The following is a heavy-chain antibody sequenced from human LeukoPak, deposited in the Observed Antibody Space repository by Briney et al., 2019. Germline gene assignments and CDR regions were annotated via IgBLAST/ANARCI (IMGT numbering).Heavy chain of an antibody. CDR3: ARKPGGFDP. CDR1: GDSISRGAYY. CDR2: IYYSGTT. J-gene: IGHJ5*02. Sequence: SQTLSLTCTVSGDSISRGAYYWSRIRPPPGKGLEWIGYIYYSGTTFYNPSLRSRVTISVDTSKNQFSLNLNSVTAADTAVYYCARKPGGFDPWGQGTLVTVSS. V-gene: IGHV4-31*03.